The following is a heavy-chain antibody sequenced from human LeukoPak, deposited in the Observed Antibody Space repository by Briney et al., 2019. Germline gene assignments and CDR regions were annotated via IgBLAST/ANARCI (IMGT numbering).Heavy chain of an antibody. CDR2: IYYSGST. Sequence: SETLSLTCTVSGGSISRYYWSWIRQPPGKGLEWIGYIYYSGSTNYNPSLKSRVTISVDTSKNQFSLKLSSVTAADTAVYYCARDSPGENYFDYWGQGTLVTVSS. J-gene: IGHJ4*02. V-gene: IGHV4-59*01. CDR3: ARDSPGENYFDY. CDR1: GGSISRYY. D-gene: IGHD1-26*01.